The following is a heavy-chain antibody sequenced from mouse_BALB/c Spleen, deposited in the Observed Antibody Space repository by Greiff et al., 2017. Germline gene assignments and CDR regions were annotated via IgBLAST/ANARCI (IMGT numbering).Heavy chain of an antibody. CDR3: SRDGNYGDSLDY. V-gene: IGHV5-6-4*01. J-gene: IGHJ4*01. CDR2: ISSGGSYT. CDR1: GFTFSSYT. Sequence: DVMLVESGGGLVKPGGSLKLSCAASGFTFSSYTMSWVRQTPEKRLEWVATISSGGSYTYYPDSVKGRFTISRDNAKNTLYLQMSSLKSEDTAMYYCSRDGNYGDSLDYWGQGTSVTVSS. D-gene: IGHD2-1*01.